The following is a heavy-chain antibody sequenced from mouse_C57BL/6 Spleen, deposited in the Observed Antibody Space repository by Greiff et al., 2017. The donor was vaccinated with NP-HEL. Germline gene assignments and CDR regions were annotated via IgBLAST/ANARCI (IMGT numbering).Heavy chain of an antibody. CDR1: GYTFTSYW. D-gene: IGHD2-1*01. V-gene: IGHV1-59*01. CDR2: IDPSDSYT. Sequence: VKLQQPGAELVRPGTSVKLSCKASGYTFTSYWMHWVKQRPGQGLEWIGVIDPSDSYTNYNQKFKGKATLTVDTSSSTAYMQLSSLTSEDSAVYYCARGGGYYGNYVAYWGQGTLVTVSA. CDR3: ARGGGYYGNYVAY. J-gene: IGHJ3*01.